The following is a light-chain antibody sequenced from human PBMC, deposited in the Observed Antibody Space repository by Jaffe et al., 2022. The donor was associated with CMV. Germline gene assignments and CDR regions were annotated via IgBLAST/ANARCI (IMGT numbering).Light chain of an antibody. J-gene: IGLJ3*02. CDR2: EDD. CDR3: GTWDSGLTAAV. Sequence: QSVLTQPPSMSAAPGQKVTISCSGSSSNIGNNFVSWYQHLPGTAPKLLICEDDQRPSGIPDRFSGSKSGTSASLAITGLQTGDEAEYYCGTWDSGLTAAVFGGGTKLTVL. V-gene: IGLV1-51*02. CDR1: SSNIGNNF.